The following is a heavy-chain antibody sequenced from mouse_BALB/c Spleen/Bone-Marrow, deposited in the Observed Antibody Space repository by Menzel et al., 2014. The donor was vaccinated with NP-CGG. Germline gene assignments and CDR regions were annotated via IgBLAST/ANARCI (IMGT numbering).Heavy chain of an antibody. V-gene: IGHV14-3*02. J-gene: IGHJ2*01. CDR1: GFNIKDTY. CDR3: ARSPRNFFDY. CDR2: IDPANGNT. Sequence: VHVKQSGAELVKPGASVKLSCTASGFNIKDTYMHWVKQRPEQGLEWIGRIDPANGNTKYDPKFQGKATITADTSSNTAYLQLSSLTSEDTAVYYCARSPRNFFDYWGQGSTLTVSS.